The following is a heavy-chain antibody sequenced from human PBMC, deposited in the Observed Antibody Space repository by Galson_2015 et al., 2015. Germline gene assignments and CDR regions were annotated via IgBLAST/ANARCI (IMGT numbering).Heavy chain of an antibody. Sequence: SMRPSCEPCGFTFRSNAMPWGRQARAKGRAWGATLSGSGGSTNYADSVKGRFTISRDNSKNTLYLQMNSLRAEDTAVYYCVKDMVGVVVVAAKNKPDYWGQGTLVTVSS. V-gene: IGHV3-23*01. CDR1: GFTFRSNA. CDR2: LSGSGGST. D-gene: IGHD2-15*01. J-gene: IGHJ4*02. CDR3: VKDMVGVVVVAAKNKPDY.